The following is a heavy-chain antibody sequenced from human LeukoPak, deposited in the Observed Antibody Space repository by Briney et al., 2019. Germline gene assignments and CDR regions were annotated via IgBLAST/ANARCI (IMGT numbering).Heavy chain of an antibody. Sequence: ASVTVSCKASGGTFSSYAISWVRQAPGQGLEWMGGIIPIFGTANYAQKFQGRVTITTDESTSTAYMELSSLRSEDTAVYYCARSSGSYSLDYYYYMDVWGKGTTVTVSS. V-gene: IGHV1-69*05. CDR3: ARSSGSYSLDYYYYMDV. J-gene: IGHJ6*03. CDR2: IIPIFGTA. CDR1: GGTFSSYA. D-gene: IGHD1-26*01.